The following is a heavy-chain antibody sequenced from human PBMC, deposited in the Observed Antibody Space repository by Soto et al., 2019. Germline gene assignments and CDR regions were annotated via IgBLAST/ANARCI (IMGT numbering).Heavy chain of an antibody. V-gene: IGHV1-2*02. D-gene: IGHD5-12*01. J-gene: IGHJ4*02. CDR2: IDPKSGGT. CDR1: GPTFIAYY. CDR3: ARVSVDVPE. Sequence: QLVQSGAEVKKPGASVRVSCKTSGPTFIAYYIHWVRQAPGQGLEWMGWIDPKSGGTTYEQKFLGRVCMTRDTSINTAYMDLNRLTSDATAVYDCARVSVDVPEWGQGTLLTVSS.